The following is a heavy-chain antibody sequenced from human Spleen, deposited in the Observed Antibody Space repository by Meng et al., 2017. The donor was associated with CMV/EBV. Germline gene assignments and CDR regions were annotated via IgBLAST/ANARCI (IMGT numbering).Heavy chain of an antibody. Sequence: GGSLRLSCTVSGVSVSNSSFFWGWIRQPPGKGLEWVSAISGSGGSTYYADSVKGRFTISRDNSKNTLYLQMNSLRAEDTAVYYCAKDLVATIIRSSWYFYYWGQGTLVTVSS. CDR1: GVSVSNSSFF. D-gene: IGHD5-12*01. V-gene: IGHV3-23*01. CDR3: AKDLVATIIRSSWYFYY. CDR2: ISGSGGST. J-gene: IGHJ4*02.